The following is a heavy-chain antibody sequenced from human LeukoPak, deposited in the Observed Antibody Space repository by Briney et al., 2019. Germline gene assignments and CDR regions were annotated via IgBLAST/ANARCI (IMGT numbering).Heavy chain of an antibody. CDR1: GFTFDDYT. V-gene: IGHV3-43*01. CDR3: AKDRYSGYDSAYFDY. D-gene: IGHD5-12*01. CDR2: ISWDGGST. J-gene: IGHJ4*02. Sequence: PGGSLRLSCAASGFTFDDYTMHWVRQAPGKGLEWVSLISWDGGSTYYADSVKGRFTISRDNSKNSLYLQMNSLRTEDTALYYSAKDRYSGYDSAYFDYWGQGTLVTVSS.